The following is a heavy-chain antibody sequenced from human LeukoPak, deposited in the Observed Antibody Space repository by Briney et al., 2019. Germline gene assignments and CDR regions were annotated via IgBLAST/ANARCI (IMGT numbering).Heavy chain of an antibody. V-gene: IGHV4-34*01. Sequence: PSETLSLTCAVYGGSLSGYYWSWIRQPPGKGLEWIGEINHSGSTNYNPSLKSRVTISVDTSKNQFSLKLSSVTAADTAVYYCARGRATVTTNWFDPWGQGTLVTVSS. CDR2: INHSGST. J-gene: IGHJ5*02. D-gene: IGHD4-17*01. CDR3: ARGRATVTTNWFDP. CDR1: GGSLSGYY.